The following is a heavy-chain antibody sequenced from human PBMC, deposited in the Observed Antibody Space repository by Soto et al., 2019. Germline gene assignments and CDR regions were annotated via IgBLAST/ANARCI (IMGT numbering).Heavy chain of an antibody. D-gene: IGHD1-26*01. CDR2: ISRSGGRT. V-gene: IGHV3-23*01. J-gene: IGHJ2*01. Sequence: EVQLLEAGGGLVKPGGSLRLSCAASGFTFRRSAMSWVRQAPGKGLEWVSGISRSGGRTYDADSVKGRFTISRDNSKNTLYLQMTSLRAEDTAVYYCAQDAGTPGNSGWYFDLWGRGAVVTVSS. CDR3: AQDAGTPGNSGWYFDL. CDR1: GFTFRRSA.